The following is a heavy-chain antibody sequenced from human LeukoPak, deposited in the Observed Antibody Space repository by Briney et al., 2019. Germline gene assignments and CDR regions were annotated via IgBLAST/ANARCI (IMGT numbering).Heavy chain of an antibody. CDR2: INHSGST. D-gene: IGHD6-19*01. V-gene: IGHV4-34*01. J-gene: IGHJ4*02. CDR1: GGSISSYY. Sequence: SETLSLTCTVSGGSISSYYWSWIRQPPGKGLEWIGEINHSGSTNYNPSLKSRVTISVDTSKNQFSLKLSSVTAADTAVYYCARTAQWLEVDYWGQGTLVTVSS. CDR3: ARTAQWLEVDY.